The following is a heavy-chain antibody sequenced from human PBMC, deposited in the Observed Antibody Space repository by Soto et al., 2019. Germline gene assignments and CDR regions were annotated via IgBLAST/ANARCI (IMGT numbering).Heavy chain of an antibody. D-gene: IGHD3-3*01. CDR2: ISTYNGNT. CDR3: ARHHYDFWSGYYGWFDP. CDR1: GYTFTSYG. Sequence: ASVKVSCKASGYTFTSYGISWVRQAPGQGLEWMGWISTYNGNTNYAQKLQGRVTMTTDTSTSTASMELRSLRSDDTAVYYCARHHYDFWSGYYGWFDPWGQGTLVTVSS. V-gene: IGHV1-18*04. J-gene: IGHJ5*02.